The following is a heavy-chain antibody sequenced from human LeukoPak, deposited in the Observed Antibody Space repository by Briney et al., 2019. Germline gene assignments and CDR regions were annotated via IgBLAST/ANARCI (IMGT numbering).Heavy chain of an antibody. CDR2: IVAMDDIA. D-gene: IGHD2-2*02. CDR3: ARGVVVVPAAISCWFDP. CDR1: GDSFSSYA. J-gene: IGHJ5*02. Sequence: SVKVSCKASGDSFSSYAISWVRQAPGQGLEWMGRIVAMDDIANYAQKFQGRVTITTDESTSTAYMELSSLRSEDTAVYYCARGVVVVPAAISCWFDPWGQGTLVTVSS. V-gene: IGHV1-69*04.